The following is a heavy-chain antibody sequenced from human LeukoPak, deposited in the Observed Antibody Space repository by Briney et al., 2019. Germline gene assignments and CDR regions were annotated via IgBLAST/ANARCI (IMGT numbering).Heavy chain of an antibody. CDR2: IYRSGST. J-gene: IGHJ4*02. D-gene: IGHD6-6*01. Sequence: PSGTLSLTCAVSGGSISSSNWWTWVRQPPGNGLEWIGEIYRSGSTNYNPSLKSRVTISVDTSKNQFSLKLSSVTAADTAVYYCASSPRIAARRTNYWGQGTLVTVSS. CDR1: GGSISSSNW. CDR3: ASSPRIAARRTNY. V-gene: IGHV4-4*02.